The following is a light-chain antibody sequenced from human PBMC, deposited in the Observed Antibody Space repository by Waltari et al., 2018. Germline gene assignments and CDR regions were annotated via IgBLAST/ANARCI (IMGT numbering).Light chain of an antibody. J-gene: IGKJ2*01. CDR3: QQCYGSPYT. Sequence: DIVMTQSPDSLGVSLGERATIHCKSSQSVFYANNKNYLAWYQQRPGQPPKLLIYWASTRASGVPDRFSGSGSGTDFILTISSLQAEDAAIYYCQQCYGSPYTFGQGTKLDI. CDR1: QSVFYANNKNY. CDR2: WAS. V-gene: IGKV4-1*01.